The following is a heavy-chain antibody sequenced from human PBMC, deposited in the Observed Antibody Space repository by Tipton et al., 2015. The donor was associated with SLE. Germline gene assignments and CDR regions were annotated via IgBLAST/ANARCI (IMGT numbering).Heavy chain of an antibody. CDR2: MNPNSGNT. CDR1: GYTFTSYD. CDR3: AKVWVPYSSADHYFDY. J-gene: IGHJ4*02. V-gene: IGHV1-8*01. D-gene: IGHD6-19*01. Sequence: QLVQSGAEVKKPGASVKVSCKASGYTFTSYDINWVRQATGQGLEWMGWMNPNSGNTGYAQKFQGRVTMTRNTSISTAYMELSSLRSEDTAVYYCAKVWVPYSSADHYFDYWGQGTLVTVSS.